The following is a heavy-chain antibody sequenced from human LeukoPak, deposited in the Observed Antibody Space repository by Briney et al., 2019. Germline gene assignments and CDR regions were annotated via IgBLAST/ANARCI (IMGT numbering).Heavy chain of an antibody. J-gene: IGHJ4*02. Sequence: ASVKVSCKASGYSFTSYGISWVREAAGRGLEGVGCISAYDGETRYAQKFQGRVTLTTDTSTGTVYMAMRRLRSDDTAVYNCARGGKNYFDFWGQGTLVTVSS. V-gene: IGHV1-18*01. CDR1: GYSFTSYG. CDR2: ISAYDGET. D-gene: IGHD1-26*01. CDR3: ARGGKNYFDF.